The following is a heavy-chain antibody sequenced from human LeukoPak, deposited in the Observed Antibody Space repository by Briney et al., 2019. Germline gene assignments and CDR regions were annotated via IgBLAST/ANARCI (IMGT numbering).Heavy chain of an antibody. Sequence: GGSLRLSCAASGFTFSSYGMHWVRQAPGKGLEWVAFIRYDGSNKYYADSVKGRFTISIDNSKNTLYLQMNSLRAEDTAVYYCAKDQDIVVVPASQGNDYWGQGTLVTVSS. CDR3: AKDQDIVVVPASQGNDY. D-gene: IGHD2-2*01. CDR1: GFTFSSYG. J-gene: IGHJ4*02. CDR2: IRYDGSNK. V-gene: IGHV3-30*02.